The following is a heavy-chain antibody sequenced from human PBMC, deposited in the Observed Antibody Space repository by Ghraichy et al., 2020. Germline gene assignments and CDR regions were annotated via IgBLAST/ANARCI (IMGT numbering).Heavy chain of an antibody. CDR1: GGSISSSSYY. Sequence: SETLSLTCTVSGGSISSSSYYWGWIRQPPGKGLEWIGSIYYSGSTYYNPSLKSRVTISVDTSKNQFSLKLSSVTAADTAVYYCARHNWGGYGHYYYYYGMDVWGQGTTVTVSS. V-gene: IGHV4-39*01. CDR2: IYYSGST. J-gene: IGHJ6*02. D-gene: IGHD5-12*01. CDR3: ARHNWGGYGHYYYYYGMDV.